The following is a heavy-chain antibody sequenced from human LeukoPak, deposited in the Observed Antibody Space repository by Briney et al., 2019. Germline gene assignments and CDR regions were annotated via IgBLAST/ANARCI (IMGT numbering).Heavy chain of an antibody. CDR3: ATKSYYDSSGYYPVYFDY. D-gene: IGHD3-22*01. V-gene: IGHV1-24*01. Sequence: GASVKVSCKVSGYTLTELSMHWVRQAPGKGLEWMGGFDPEDGETIYAQKFQGRVTMTEDTSTDTAYMELSSLRSEDTAVYYCATKSYYDSSGYYPVYFDYWGQGTLVTVSS. J-gene: IGHJ4*02. CDR2: FDPEDGET. CDR1: GYTLTELS.